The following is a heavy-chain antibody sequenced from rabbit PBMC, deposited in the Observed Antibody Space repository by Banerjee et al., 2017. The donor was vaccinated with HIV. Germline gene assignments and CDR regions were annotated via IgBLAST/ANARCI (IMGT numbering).Heavy chain of an antibody. CDR2: IYAGSSGSA. D-gene: IGHD7-1*01. CDR3: ARADYAGYTLTVRDYGMDL. Sequence: QEQLEESGGDLVKPEGSLTLTCTASGFSFSSYYYMCWVRQAPGKGLEWSACIYAGSSGSAYYANWAKGRFTISKTSSTTVTLQMTSLTDADTATYFCARADYAGYTLTVRDYGMDLWGPGTLVTVS. CDR1: GFSFSSYYY. J-gene: IGHJ6*01. V-gene: IGHV1S45*01.